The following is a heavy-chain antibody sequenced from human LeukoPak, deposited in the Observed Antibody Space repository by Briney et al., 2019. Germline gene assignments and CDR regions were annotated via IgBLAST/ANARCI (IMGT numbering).Heavy chain of an antibody. V-gene: IGHV3-30-3*01. J-gene: IGHJ5*02. CDR1: GFTFSSYA. D-gene: IGHD3-3*01. Sequence: PGRSLRLSCAASGFTFSSYAMHWVRQAPGKGLEWVAVISYDGSNKYYADSVKGRFTISRDNSKNTLYLQMNSLRAEDTAVYYCARDMYYDFWSGYPNWFDPWGQGTLVTVSS. CDR2: ISYDGSNK. CDR3: ARDMYYDFWSGYPNWFDP.